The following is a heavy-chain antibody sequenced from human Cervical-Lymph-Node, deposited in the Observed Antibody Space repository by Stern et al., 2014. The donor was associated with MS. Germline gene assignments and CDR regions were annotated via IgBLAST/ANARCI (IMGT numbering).Heavy chain of an antibody. CDR2: ISAYNGDT. V-gene: IGHV1-18*01. J-gene: IGHJ4*02. CDR3: ARDDGGFCTGGTCSNY. CDR1: GYTFPSYS. Sequence: LGESGDEVKKPGASVKVSCRASGYTFPSYSIRWVRQAPGQGLEWMGWISAYNGDTNYAQKLQSRVTMTTDTSTNTAYMELRSLGSDDSAVYYCARDDGGFCTGGTCSNYWGQGTLVTVSS. D-gene: IGHD2-15*01.